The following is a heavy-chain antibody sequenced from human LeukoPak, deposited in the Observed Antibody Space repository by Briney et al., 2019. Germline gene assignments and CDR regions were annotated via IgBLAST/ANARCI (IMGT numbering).Heavy chain of an antibody. D-gene: IGHD3-22*01. CDR1: GGFNTHYY. J-gene: IGHJ4*02. CDR2: IYHSGST. CDR3: ARGQWLPVFDF. V-gene: IGHV4-59*01. Sequence: SETLSLTCSASGGFNTHYYWSWMRQPPGKGLEWIGYIYHSGSTNYNPSLKSRVTISVDTSKNHFSLKLSSVTAADTAVYYCARGQWLPVFDFWGQGTLVTVSS.